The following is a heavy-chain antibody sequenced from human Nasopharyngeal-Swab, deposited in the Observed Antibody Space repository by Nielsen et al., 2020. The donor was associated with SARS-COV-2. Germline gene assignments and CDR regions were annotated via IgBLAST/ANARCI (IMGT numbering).Heavy chain of an antibody. Sequence: SETLSLTCAVSGGSISSSNWWSWVRQPPGKGLEWIGEIYHSGSTNYNPSLKSRVTISVDTSKNQFSLKLSSVTAADTAVYYCARGQPVTTFYYYYGMDVWGQGTTVTVSS. CDR1: GGSISSSNW. J-gene: IGHJ6*02. CDR3: ARGQPVTTFYYYYGMDV. CDR2: IYHSGST. V-gene: IGHV4-4*02. D-gene: IGHD4-17*01.